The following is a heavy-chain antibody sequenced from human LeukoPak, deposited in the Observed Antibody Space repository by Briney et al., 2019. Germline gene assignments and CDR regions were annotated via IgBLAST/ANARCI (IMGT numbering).Heavy chain of an antibody. D-gene: IGHD3-22*01. J-gene: IGHJ4*02. Sequence: ASVKVSCKASGGTHSSFAISWVRQAPGQGLERMGGIIPIFGTANYAQKFQGRVTITADESTSTAYMELSSLRSEDTAVYYCASNYYDSSGYLPDYWGQGTLVTVSS. V-gene: IGHV1-69*13. CDR1: GGTHSSFA. CDR3: ASNYYDSSGYLPDY. CDR2: IIPIFGTA.